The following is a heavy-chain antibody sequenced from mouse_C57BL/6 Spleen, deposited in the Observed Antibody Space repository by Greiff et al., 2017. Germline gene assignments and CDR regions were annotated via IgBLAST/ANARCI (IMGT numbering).Heavy chain of an antibody. Sequence: VQLQQSGAELVRPGTSVKLSCKASGYTFTSYWMNWVKQRPGQGLEWIGVIDPSDSYTNSNQKFKGKATLTVDTSSSTAYMQLSSLTSADSAVNYYAGRGKGYAMDYWGQGTSVTVSS. V-gene: IGHV1-59*01. CDR1: GYTFTSYW. D-gene: IGHD1-1*02. CDR3: AGRGKGYAMDY. CDR2: IDPSDSYT. J-gene: IGHJ4*01.